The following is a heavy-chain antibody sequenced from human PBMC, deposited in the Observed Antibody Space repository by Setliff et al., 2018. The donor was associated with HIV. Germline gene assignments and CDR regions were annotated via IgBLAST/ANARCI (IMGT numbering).Heavy chain of an antibody. V-gene: IGHV4-39*07. CDR1: GGSINSTSYY. CDR2: VSSRGDT. CDR3: ARVFVDTAVLRVLEYYFDS. J-gene: IGHJ4*02. D-gene: IGHD5-18*01. Sequence: SETLSLTCTVSGGSINSTSYYWGWIRQPPGKGLEWIGRVSSRGDTNYNPSLKSRVTISLDTSKNQFSLRMRSVTAADTAVYYCARVFVDTAVLRVLEYYFDSWGRGTLVTVSS.